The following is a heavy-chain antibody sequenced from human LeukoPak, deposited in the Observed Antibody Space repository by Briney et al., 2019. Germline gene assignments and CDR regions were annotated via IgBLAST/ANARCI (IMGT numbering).Heavy chain of an antibody. J-gene: IGHJ3*02. CDR2: TYTGGNS. Sequence: GGSLRLSCVASGFTFNNYAMSWVRQAPGKGLEWVSVTYTGGNSYYADSVKGRFIISRDISKNTLYLQMNSLRAEDSALYYCARGGRGSAAVVAPRSFDIWGQGTMVTVSS. CDR3: ARGGRGSAAVVAPRSFDI. CDR1: GFTFNNYA. V-gene: IGHV3-53*01. D-gene: IGHD3-22*01.